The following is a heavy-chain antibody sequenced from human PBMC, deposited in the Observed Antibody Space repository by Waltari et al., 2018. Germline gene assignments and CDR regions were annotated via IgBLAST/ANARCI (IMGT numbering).Heavy chain of an antibody. D-gene: IGHD2-21*01. V-gene: IGHV1-46*01. CDR2: INPSGGST. J-gene: IGHJ6*02. CDR1: EYTFTSSY. Sequence: QVQLVQSGAEVKKPGASVKISCKTSEYTFTSSYIHWVRQAPGQGLEWMGIINPSGGSTIYAKKFQGRVTMTRETSTSTVYMELSSLRSEDTAVYYCARDTGALWMDVWGQGTTVTVSS. CDR3: ARDTGALWMDV.